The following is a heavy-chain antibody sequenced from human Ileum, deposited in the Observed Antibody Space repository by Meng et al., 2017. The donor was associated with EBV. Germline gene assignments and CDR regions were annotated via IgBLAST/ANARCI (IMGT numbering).Heavy chain of an antibody. CDR3: ARVRVIPASIGFDY. V-gene: IGHV4-4*02. D-gene: IGHD2-2*02. CDR2: VYRSGST. J-gene: IGHJ4*02. CDR1: GGSFSSSYW. Sequence: GELQEPGPSLVRPSGTLSLTCAVSGGSFSSSYWWSWVRQPPGKGLEWIGEVYRSGSTYYNASLKSRVTISVDNSKNHFSLNLKSVTAADTAVYYCARVRVIPASIGFDYWGQGTLVTVSS.